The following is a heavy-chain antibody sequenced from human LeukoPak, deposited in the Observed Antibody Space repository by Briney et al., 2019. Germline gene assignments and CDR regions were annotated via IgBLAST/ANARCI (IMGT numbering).Heavy chain of an antibody. J-gene: IGHJ4*02. V-gene: IGHV4-59*01. D-gene: IGHD2-2*02. CDR2: IYYSGST. Sequence: SETLSLTCSVSGGSISSYYWSWIRQPPGKGLEWLGYIYYSGSTNYNPSLKSRVTISVDTSKNQFSLKLSSVTAADTAVYYCARRERCCSSTSCYSYFDYWAREPWSPSPQ. CDR3: ARRERCCSSTSCYSYFDY. CDR1: GGSISSYY.